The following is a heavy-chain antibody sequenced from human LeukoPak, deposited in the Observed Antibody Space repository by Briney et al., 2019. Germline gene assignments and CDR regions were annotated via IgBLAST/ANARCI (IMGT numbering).Heavy chain of an antibody. D-gene: IGHD3-22*01. CDR3: ARDQYYYDSSGYYSAPGG. CDR2: ISSSSSYI. J-gene: IGHJ4*02. V-gene: IGHV3-21*01. CDR1: GFTFSSYS. Sequence: GGSLRLSCAASGFTFSSYSMNWVRQAPGKGLEWVSSISSSSSYIYYADSVKGRFTIPRDNAKNSLYLQMNSLRAEDTAVYYCARDQYYYDSSGYYSAPGGWGQGTLVTVSS.